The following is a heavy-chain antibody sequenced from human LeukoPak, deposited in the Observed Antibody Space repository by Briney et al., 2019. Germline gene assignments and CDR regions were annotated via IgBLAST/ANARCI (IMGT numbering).Heavy chain of an antibody. CDR2: ITSGSSPI. D-gene: IGHD3-16*01. J-gene: IGHJ4*02. Sequence: GGSLRLSYAASGFTFSSSSMTWVRQPPGKGLEWVAYITSGSSPISYADSVKGRFTISRDNAKNSLFLQMNSLRDGDTAVYYCARVRLGGRSDYWGQGTLVTVSS. V-gene: IGHV3-48*02. CDR1: GFTFSSSS. CDR3: ARVRLGGRSDY.